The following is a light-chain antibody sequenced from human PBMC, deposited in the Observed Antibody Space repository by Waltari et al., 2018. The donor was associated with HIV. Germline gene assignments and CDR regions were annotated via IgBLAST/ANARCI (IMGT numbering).Light chain of an antibody. Sequence: NFMLTQPHSVSESPGKTVTISCTRSSGSIASNYVPRYQQRPGSSPTTVIYEDNQRPSGVPDRFSGSIDSSSNSASLTISGLKTEDEADYYCQSYDSSNQVFGGGTKLTVL. CDR3: QSYDSSNQV. J-gene: IGLJ2*01. V-gene: IGLV6-57*01. CDR1: SGSIASNY. CDR2: EDN.